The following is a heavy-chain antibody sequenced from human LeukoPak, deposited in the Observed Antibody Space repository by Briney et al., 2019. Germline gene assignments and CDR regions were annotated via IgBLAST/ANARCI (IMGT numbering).Heavy chain of an antibody. Sequence: GGSLRLSCAASGFTFDDYAMHWVRQAPGKGLEWVSGISWNSGSIGYADSVKGRFTISRDNAKNSLYLQMNSLRAGDTALYYCAKDISEDSSGYYYSWGQGTLVTVSS. CDR3: AKDISEDSSGYYYS. CDR1: GFTFDDYA. D-gene: IGHD3-22*01. CDR2: ISWNSGSI. J-gene: IGHJ4*02. V-gene: IGHV3-9*01.